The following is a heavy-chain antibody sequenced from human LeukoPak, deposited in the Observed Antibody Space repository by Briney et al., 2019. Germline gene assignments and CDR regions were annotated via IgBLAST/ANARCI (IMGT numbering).Heavy chain of an antibody. V-gene: IGHV3-66*01. D-gene: IGHD3-16*02. CDR1: GFTVSSNY. Sequence: TGGSLRLSCAASGFTVSSNYMSWVRQAPGKGLEWVSVIYKGGSTYYTDSVQGRFTISRHNSKNTLYLQMNSLRAEDTAVYYCARDCYTTGCDWGQGTLVTVSS. CDR2: IYKGGST. J-gene: IGHJ4*02. CDR3: ARDCYTTGCD.